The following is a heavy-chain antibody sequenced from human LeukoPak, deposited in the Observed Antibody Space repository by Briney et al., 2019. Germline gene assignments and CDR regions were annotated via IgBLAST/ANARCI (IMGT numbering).Heavy chain of an antibody. V-gene: IGHV4-39*07. CDR2: IYYSGST. D-gene: IGHD3-16*02. CDR1: GGSISSSIYY. CDR3: ARDRSSFDP. Sequence: PSETLSLTCTVSGGSISSSIYYWGWIRQPPGKGLEWIGSIYYSGSTYYNPSLKGRVTISVDTSKNQFSLKLSSVTAADTAVYYCARDRSSFDPWGQGTLVTVSS. J-gene: IGHJ5*02.